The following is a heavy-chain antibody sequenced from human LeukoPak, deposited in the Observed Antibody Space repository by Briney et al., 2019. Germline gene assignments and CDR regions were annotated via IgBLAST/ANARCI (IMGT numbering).Heavy chain of an antibody. CDR1: GGSINSGGYS. CDR3: ARAVVVTYYYGMDV. CDR2: IYHSGST. J-gene: IGHJ6*02. D-gene: IGHD2-15*01. V-gene: IGHV4-30-2*01. Sequence: PSETLSFTCAVSGGSINSGGYSWSWIRQPPGKGLEWIGYIYHSGSTYYNPSLKSRVTISVDRSKNQFSLKLSSVTAADTAVYYCARAVVVTYYYGMDVWGQGTTVTVSS.